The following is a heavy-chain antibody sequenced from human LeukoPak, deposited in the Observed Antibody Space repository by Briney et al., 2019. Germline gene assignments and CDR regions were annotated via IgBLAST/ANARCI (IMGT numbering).Heavy chain of an antibody. CDR2: IYHSGNT. J-gene: IGHJ4*02. Sequence: SETLSLTCTVSGYSTSSGYYWGWIQQPPGKGLEWIGNIYHSGNTYYNPSLKSRVAISVDTSKNQFSLKLSSVTAADTAMYYCARVRGGSGGYCVDYWGQGTLVTVSS. CDR1: GYSTSSGYY. D-gene: IGHD3-10*01. V-gene: IGHV4-38-2*02. CDR3: ARVRGGSGGYCVDY.